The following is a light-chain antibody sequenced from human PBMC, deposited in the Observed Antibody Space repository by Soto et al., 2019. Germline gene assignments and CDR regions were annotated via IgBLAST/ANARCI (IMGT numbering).Light chain of an antibody. V-gene: IGLV1-51*01. J-gene: IGLJ2*01. CDR2: DNN. CDR3: ATWDTSLSAGV. CDR1: SSNIGNNY. Sequence: QSVLTQPPSVSAAPGQRVTISCSGGSSNIGNNYVSWYQQLPGTAPKLLIYDNNKRPSGIPDRFSGSKSGTSATLAITGLQTGDEADYYCATWDTSLSAGVFGGGTQLTVL.